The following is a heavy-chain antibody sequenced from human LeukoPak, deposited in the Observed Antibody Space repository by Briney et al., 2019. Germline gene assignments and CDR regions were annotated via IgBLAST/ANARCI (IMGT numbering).Heavy chain of an antibody. J-gene: IGHJ5*02. Sequence: SETLSLTCTVSGGSVSSGSYFWSWIRQPPGKGLEWIGFIFYSGSTNYNPSLKSRVTISVDKSKNQFSLKLNSVTAADTAVYYCARGTYGDYSKSPYWFDPWGQGTLDTVSS. V-gene: IGHV4-61*01. D-gene: IGHD4-17*01. CDR3: ARGTYGDYSKSPYWFDP. CDR2: IFYSGST. CDR1: GGSVSSGSYF.